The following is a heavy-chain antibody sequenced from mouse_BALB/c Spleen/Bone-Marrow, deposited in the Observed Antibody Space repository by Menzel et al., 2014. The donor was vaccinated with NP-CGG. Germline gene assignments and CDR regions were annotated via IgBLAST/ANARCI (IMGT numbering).Heavy chain of an antibody. Sequence: QVHVKQSGTELMKPGASVKISCKATGYAFSTYWIQWIKQRPGHGLDWIGEISPGTGNTNNNEKFRGKATFTADASSNTAYMQLSSLTSEDSAVYFCAIMGYQAWFTYWGQGTLVTVSP. D-gene: IGHD2-2*01. CDR2: ISPGTGNT. CDR1: GYAFSTYW. V-gene: IGHV1-9*01. J-gene: IGHJ3*01. CDR3: AIMGYQAWFTY.